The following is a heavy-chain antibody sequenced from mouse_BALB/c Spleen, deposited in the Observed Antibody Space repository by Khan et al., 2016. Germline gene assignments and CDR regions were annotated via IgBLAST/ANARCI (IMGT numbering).Heavy chain of an antibody. J-gene: IGHJ2*01. CDR3: ASYYGISYDYFDY. D-gene: IGHD1-1*01. CDR2: IYPGDGDT. V-gene: IGHV1-87*01. Sequence: VQLQQSGAELARPGASVKLSCKASGYTFTSYWMQWVKQRPGQGLEWIGAIYPGDGDTRYTQKFKGKATLTADKSSSTAYMQLSSLASEDSAVYYFASYYGISYDYFDYWGQGTTLTVSS. CDR1: GYTFTSYW.